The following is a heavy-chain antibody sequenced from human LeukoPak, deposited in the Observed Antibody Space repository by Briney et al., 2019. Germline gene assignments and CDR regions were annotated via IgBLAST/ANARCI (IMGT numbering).Heavy chain of an antibody. CDR1: GGSISSGGYY. V-gene: IGHV4-30-2*01. CDR2: IYHSGST. CDR3: ARDLATAGRRYYFDY. D-gene: IGHD5-12*01. J-gene: IGHJ4*02. Sequence: TSQTLSLTCTVSGGSISSGGYYWSWIRQPPGKGLEWIGYIYHSGSTYYNPSLKSRVTIPVDRSKNQFSLKLSSVTAADTAVYYCARDLATAGRRYYFDYWGQGTLVTVSS.